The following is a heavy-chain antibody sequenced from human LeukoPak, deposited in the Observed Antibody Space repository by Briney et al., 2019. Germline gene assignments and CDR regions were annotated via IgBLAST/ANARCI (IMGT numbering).Heavy chain of an antibody. J-gene: IGHJ4*02. Sequence: SETLSLTCTVSGGSISSSSYYWGWIRQPPGKGLEWIGSIYYSGSTYYNPSLKSRVTISLDTSKNQFSLKLSSVTAADTAVYYCAREGDLPGYSGYDIRSFFDYWGQGTLVTVSS. CDR3: AREGDLPGYSGYDIRSFFDY. CDR2: IYYSGST. CDR1: GGSISSSSYY. V-gene: IGHV4-39*07. D-gene: IGHD5-12*01.